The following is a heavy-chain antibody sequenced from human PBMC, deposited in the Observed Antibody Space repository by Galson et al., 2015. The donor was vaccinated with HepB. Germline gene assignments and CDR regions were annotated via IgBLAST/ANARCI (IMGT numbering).Heavy chain of an antibody. Sequence: SLRLSCAASGFTFSSYGMHWVRQAPGKGLEWVAVIWYDGSNKYYADSVKGRFTISRDNSKNTLYLQMNSLRAEDTAVYYCARGYDFWSGLGRAYYFDYWGQGILVTVSS. J-gene: IGHJ4*02. CDR3: ARGYDFWSGLGRAYYFDY. CDR2: IWYDGSNK. V-gene: IGHV3-33*01. D-gene: IGHD3-3*01. CDR1: GFTFSSYG.